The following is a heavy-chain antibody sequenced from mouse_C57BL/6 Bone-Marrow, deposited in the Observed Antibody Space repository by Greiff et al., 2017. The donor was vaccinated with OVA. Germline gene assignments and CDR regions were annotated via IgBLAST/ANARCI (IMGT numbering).Heavy chain of an antibody. Sequence: EVKLLESGGGLVKPGGSLKLSCAASGFTFSDYGMPWVRQAPEQGLEWVAYISSGSSTIYYADTVKGRFTITRDNAKNTLSLQMTSLRSEDTAMYYCARSDYDYFDYWGQGTTLTVSS. D-gene: IGHD2-4*01. CDR1: GFTFSDYG. J-gene: IGHJ2*01. V-gene: IGHV5-17*01. CDR2: ISSGSSTI. CDR3: ARSDYDYFDY.